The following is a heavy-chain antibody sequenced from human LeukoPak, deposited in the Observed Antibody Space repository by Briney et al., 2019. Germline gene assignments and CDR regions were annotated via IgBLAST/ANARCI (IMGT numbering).Heavy chain of an antibody. CDR1: GYSISSGYY. CDR3: ASLCSNGVCYGYYYYMDV. Sequence: KPSETLSLTCAVSGYSISSGYYWGWFRQPPGKGLEWIGTLYHSGSTYYNPSLKSRVTISVDTSKNQFSLKLSSVTAADTAVYYCASLCSNGVCYGYYYYMDVWGKGTTVTVSS. V-gene: IGHV4-38-2*01. J-gene: IGHJ6*03. D-gene: IGHD2-8*01. CDR2: LYHSGST.